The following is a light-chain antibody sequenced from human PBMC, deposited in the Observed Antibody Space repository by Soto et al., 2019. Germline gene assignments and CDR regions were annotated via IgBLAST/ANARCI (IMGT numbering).Light chain of an antibody. J-gene: IGLJ2*01. CDR3: QSYDSSNHVV. V-gene: IGLV6-57*02. CDR1: SGSIASSY. CDR2: EDD. Sequence: NFMLTQPHSVSESPGKTITISCTGSSGSIASSYVQWYQQRPGSAPTTVIYEDDQRPSGVPDRFSASIDSSSNSASLIIYGLKTEDEADYYCQSYDSSNHVVFGGGTKLTVL.